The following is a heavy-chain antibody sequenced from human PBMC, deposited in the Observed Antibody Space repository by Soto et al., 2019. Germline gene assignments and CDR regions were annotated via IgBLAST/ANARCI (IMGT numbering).Heavy chain of an antibody. CDR2: INHSGST. Sequence: QVQLQQWGAGLLKPSETLSLTCAVYGGSFSGYYWSWIRQPPGKGLEWIGEINHSGSTNYNPSLKSLVTISVDTSKNEFSLKLSSGTAADTAVYYCARGCFYCSSTSAFTGRRPFDYWGQGTLVTVSS. D-gene: IGHD2-2*01. CDR3: ARGCFYCSSTSAFTGRRPFDY. J-gene: IGHJ4*02. V-gene: IGHV4-34*01. CDR1: GGSFSGYY.